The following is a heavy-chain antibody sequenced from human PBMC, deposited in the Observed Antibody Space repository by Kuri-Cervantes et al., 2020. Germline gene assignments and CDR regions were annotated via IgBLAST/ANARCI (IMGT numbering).Heavy chain of an antibody. CDR2: IYPSDSDT. V-gene: IGHV5-51*01. J-gene: IGHJ5*02. D-gene: IGHD6-19*01. CDR3: ARSSGWSKYNWFDP. CDR1: GYSFTSYW. Sequence: KVSCKGSGYSFTSYWIGWVRQMPGKGLEWMGIIYPSDSDTRYSPSFQGQVTSSADKSISTAYLQWSSLKASDTAMYYCARSSGWSKYNWFDPWGQGTLVTVSS.